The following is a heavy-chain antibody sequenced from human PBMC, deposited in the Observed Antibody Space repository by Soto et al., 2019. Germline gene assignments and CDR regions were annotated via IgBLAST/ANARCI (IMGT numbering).Heavy chain of an antibody. V-gene: IGHV4-39*01. Sequence: QLQLQESGPGLVKPSETLSLTCAVSGGSISSSSYYWGWIRQPPGKGLEWIGSIYYSGSTYYTPSLQSRLAISVDTSKNQFSLKLNPVTAADTAVYYCARRTVNIRTFYSGLKTHCFDYWGQGTLVTVSS. CDR3: ARRTVNIRTFYSGLKTHCFDY. D-gene: IGHD6-19*01. CDR2: IYYSGST. CDR1: GGSISSSSYY. J-gene: IGHJ4*02.